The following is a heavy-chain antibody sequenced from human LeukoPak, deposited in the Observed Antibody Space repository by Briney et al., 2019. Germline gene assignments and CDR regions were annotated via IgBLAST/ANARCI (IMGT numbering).Heavy chain of an antibody. CDR3: ARVDSGSRLDY. CDR2: ISYDGSNK. Sequence: GGSLRLSCAASGFTFGSYAMHWVRQAPGKGLEWVAVISYDGSNKYYADSVKGRFTISRDNSKNTLYLQMNSLRAEDTAVYYCARVDSGSRLDYWGQGTLVTVSS. J-gene: IGHJ4*02. D-gene: IGHD1-26*01. CDR1: GFTFGSYA. V-gene: IGHV3-30-3*01.